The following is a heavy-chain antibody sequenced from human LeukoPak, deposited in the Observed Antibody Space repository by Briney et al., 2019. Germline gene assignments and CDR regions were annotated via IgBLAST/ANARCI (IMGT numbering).Heavy chain of an antibody. CDR3: ARDYCGGDCQGLDY. CDR1: GFTFSSYG. D-gene: IGHD2-21*02. V-gene: IGHV3-33*01. Sequence: GGSLRLSCAASGFTFSSYGMHWVRQAPGKGPEWVAVTWYDGSERYYADSVKGRFTISRDNSKNTLSLQMNSLRAEDTAVYYCARDYCGGDCQGLDYWGQEPWSPSPQ. CDR2: TWYDGSER. J-gene: IGHJ4*01.